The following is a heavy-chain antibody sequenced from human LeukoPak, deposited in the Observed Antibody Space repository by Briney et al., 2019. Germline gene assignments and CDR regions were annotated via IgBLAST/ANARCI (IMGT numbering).Heavy chain of an antibody. V-gene: IGHV5-51*01. J-gene: IGHJ3*01. CDR3: AGTFIAVAGYDAFDV. D-gene: IGHD6-19*01. CDR1: GYSFTSYW. CDR2: IYPGDSDT. Sequence: GESLKISCQGSGYSFTSYWIAWVRQMPGKGLEWMGIIYPGDSDTRYSPSFQGQVTISADKSISTAYPQWSSLKASDTAMYYCAGTFIAVAGYDAFDVWGQGTMVTVSS.